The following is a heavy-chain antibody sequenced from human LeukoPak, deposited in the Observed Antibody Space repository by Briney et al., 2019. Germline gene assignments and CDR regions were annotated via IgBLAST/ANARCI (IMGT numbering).Heavy chain of an antibody. V-gene: IGHV4-61*08. CDR1: GGSISSGGYY. J-gene: IGHJ4*02. CDR3: ARDGGEWEPLRRFDY. Sequence: SQTLSLTCTVSGGSISSGGYYWSWIRQPPGKGLEWIGYIYYSGSTNYNPSLKSRVTISVDTSKNQFSLKLSSVTAADTAVYYCARDGGEWEPLRRFDYWGQGTLVTVSS. D-gene: IGHD1-26*01. CDR2: IYYSGST.